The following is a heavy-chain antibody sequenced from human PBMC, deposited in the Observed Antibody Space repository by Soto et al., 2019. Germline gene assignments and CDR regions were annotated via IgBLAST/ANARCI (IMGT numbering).Heavy chain of an antibody. Sequence: ASVKVSCKVSGYTLTELSMHWVRQAPGKGLEWMGGFDPEDGETIYAQKFQGRVTMTEDTSTDTAYMELSSLRSEDTAVYYCATADYDSSGYYPGPHFDYWGQGTLVTVSS. CDR3: ATADYDSSGYYPGPHFDY. D-gene: IGHD3-22*01. V-gene: IGHV1-24*01. CDR1: GYTLTELS. CDR2: FDPEDGET. J-gene: IGHJ4*02.